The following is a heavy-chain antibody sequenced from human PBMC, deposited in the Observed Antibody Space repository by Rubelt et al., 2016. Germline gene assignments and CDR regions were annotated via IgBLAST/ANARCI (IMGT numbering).Heavy chain of an antibody. J-gene: IGHJ6*02. D-gene: IGHD1-7*01. CDR2: INPSGSS. Sequence: QVQLQQWGAGLLKPSETLSLTCAVYRGSSSGYYWSWIRQPPGKGLEWIGEINPSGSSNYNPSLRSRVTLSEDTSKTQNARKLTSVTCTDTAVYYCARHYNWDYDAFGDMGGWGQGTTVTVSS. CDR1: RGSSSGYY. CDR3: ARHYNWDYDAFGDMGG. V-gene: IGHV4-34*01.